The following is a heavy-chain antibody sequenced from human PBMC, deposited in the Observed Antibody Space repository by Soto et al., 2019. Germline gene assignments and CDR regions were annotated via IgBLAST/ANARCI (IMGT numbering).Heavy chain of an antibody. D-gene: IGHD3-22*01. J-gene: IGHJ4*02. V-gene: IGHV1-69*05. CDR3: AKGNGDSSGYDRFDY. CDR2: IIPIFGTA. CDR1: GGTFSSYA. Sequence: ASVKVSCKASGGTFSSYAISWVRQAPGQGLEWMGGIIPIFGTANYAQKFQGRFTISRDNSKNTLYLQMNSLRAEDTAVYYCAKGNGDSSGYDRFDYWGQGTLVTVSS.